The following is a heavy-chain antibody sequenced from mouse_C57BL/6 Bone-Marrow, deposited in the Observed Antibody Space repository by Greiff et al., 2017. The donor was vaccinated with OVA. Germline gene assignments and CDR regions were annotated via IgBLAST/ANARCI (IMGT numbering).Heavy chain of an antibody. CDR1: GYTFTDYE. CDR2: IDPETGGT. Sequence: QVQLQQSGAELVRPGASVTLSCKASGYTFTDYEMHWVKQTPVHGLEWIGAIDPETGGTAYNQKFKGKAILTADKSSSTAYMELRSLTSEDSAVYYCTRCSHWYFDVWGTGTTVTVSS. D-gene: IGHD1-1*01. CDR3: TRCSHWYFDV. V-gene: IGHV1-15*01. J-gene: IGHJ1*03.